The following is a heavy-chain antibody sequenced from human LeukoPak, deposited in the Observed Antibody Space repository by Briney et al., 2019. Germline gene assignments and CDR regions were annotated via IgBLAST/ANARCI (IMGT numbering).Heavy chain of an antibody. CDR3: ARDRELNWFDP. V-gene: IGHV3-7*01. CDR2: IKQDGSEK. Sequence: GGSLRLSCAASGFTFSSYWMSWARQAPGKGLEWVANIKQDGSEKYYVDSVKGRFTISRDNAKNSLYLQMNSLRAEDTAVYYCARDRELNWFDPWGQGTLVTVSS. J-gene: IGHJ5*02. D-gene: IGHD3-10*01. CDR1: GFTFSSYW.